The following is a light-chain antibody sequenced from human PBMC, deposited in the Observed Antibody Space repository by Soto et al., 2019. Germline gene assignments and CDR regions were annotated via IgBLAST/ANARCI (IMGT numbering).Light chain of an antibody. CDR2: GAS. CDR1: QAIYSY. CDR3: QQLNSHPRT. V-gene: IGKV1-9*01. J-gene: IGKJ2*01. Sequence: DIQLTQSPFFLSASVGDRVTISCRASQAIYSYLAWYQQKPGKAPKLLIFGASKLQSGVPSRFSGSGSGTEFTLTISSLQPEDFATYYCQQLNSHPRTFGQGTKLDIK.